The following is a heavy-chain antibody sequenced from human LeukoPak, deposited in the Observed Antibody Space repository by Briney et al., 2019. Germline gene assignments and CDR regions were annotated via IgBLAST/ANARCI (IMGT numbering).Heavy chain of an antibody. CDR1: GYTFTGYY. D-gene: IGHD3-3*01. CDR2: IDPNSGGT. CDR3: ARGPTHYDFAIGVIDY. V-gene: IGHV1-2*02. Sequence: ASVKVSCKASGYTFTGYYMHWVRQAPGQGLEWMGWIDPNSGGTNYAQKFQGRVTMTRDTSISTAYMELSRLRSDDTAVYYCARGPTHYDFAIGVIDYWGQGTLVTVSS. J-gene: IGHJ4*02.